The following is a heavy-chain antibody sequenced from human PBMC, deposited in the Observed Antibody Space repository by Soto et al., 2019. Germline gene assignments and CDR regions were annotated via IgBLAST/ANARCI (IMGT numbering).Heavy chain of an antibody. CDR2: MNPNSGNT. Sequence: QVQLVQSGAEVKKPGASVKVSCKASGNTFTSYDINWVRQATGQGPEWMGWMNPNSGNTGYAQKFQGRVTMTRDTPISTPYMELNSLTSEDTALYNCARATTSGGSKPLDYWGPGTLVTVSS. V-gene: IGHV1-8*01. CDR3: ARATTSGGSKPLDY. D-gene: IGHD2-15*01. CDR1: GNTFTSYD. J-gene: IGHJ4*02.